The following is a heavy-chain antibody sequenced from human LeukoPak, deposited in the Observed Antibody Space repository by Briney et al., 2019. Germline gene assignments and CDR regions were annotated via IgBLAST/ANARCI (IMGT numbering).Heavy chain of an antibody. Sequence: SETLSLTCTVSGGSISSYYWSWIRQPPGKGLEWIGYIYYSGSTNYNPSLKSRVTISVDTSKNQFSLKLSSVTAADTAVYYCARVDSGSYHYFDYWGQGTLVTVPS. D-gene: IGHD1-26*01. CDR1: GGSISSYY. V-gene: IGHV4-59*01. CDR3: ARVDSGSYHYFDY. J-gene: IGHJ4*02. CDR2: IYYSGST.